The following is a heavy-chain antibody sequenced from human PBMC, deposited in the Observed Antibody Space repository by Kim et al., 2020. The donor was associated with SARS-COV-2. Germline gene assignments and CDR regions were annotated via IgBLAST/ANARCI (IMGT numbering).Heavy chain of an antibody. CDR2: ISYDGSNK. V-gene: IGHV3-30*18. J-gene: IGHJ4*02. Sequence: GGSLRLSCAASGFNFNTYGMHWVRQAPGKGLEWVAFISYDGSNKYYADSVKGRFTISRDNSKNTLYLQMNSLRIEDTAVYYCAKSFSGSYFGYDYWGQGTLVTVSS. CDR1: GFNFNTYG. D-gene: IGHD1-26*01. CDR3: AKSFSGSYFGYDY.